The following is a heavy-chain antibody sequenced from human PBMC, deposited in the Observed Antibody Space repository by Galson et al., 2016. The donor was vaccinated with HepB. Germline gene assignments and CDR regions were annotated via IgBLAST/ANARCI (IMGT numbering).Heavy chain of an antibody. CDR3: ARGPQDTPTNWFDP. CDR1: GGSIDRTTYY. J-gene: IGHJ5*02. Sequence: ETLSLTCTVSGGSIDRTTYYWGWIRQSPGKGLEWIGSISYSGSTYYNPSLKSRVTISSDTSKNHFSLKLTSVTVADTAVFYCARGPQDTPTNWFDPWGQGTLVTVSS. D-gene: IGHD2-8*01. V-gene: IGHV4-39*07. CDR2: ISYSGST.